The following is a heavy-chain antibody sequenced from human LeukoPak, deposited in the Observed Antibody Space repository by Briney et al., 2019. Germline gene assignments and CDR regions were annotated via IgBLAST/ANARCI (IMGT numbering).Heavy chain of an antibody. CDR2: IWYDGSNK. V-gene: IGHV3-33*01. J-gene: IGHJ3*02. Sequence: GGSLRLSCAASGFTFSSYGMHWVRQAPGKGLEWVAVIWYDGSNKYYADSVKGRFTISRDNSKNTLYLQMNSPRAEDTAVYYCARAGDVDAFDIWGQGTMVTVSS. D-gene: IGHD2-21*01. CDR3: ARAGDVDAFDI. CDR1: GFTFSSYG.